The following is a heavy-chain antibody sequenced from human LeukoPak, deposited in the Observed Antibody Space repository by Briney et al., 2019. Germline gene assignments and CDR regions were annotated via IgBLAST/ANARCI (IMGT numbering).Heavy chain of an antibody. Sequence: GGSLRLSCAASEFTFSHYYMSWIRQAPGKGLEWVSYISGGGSTIYYADSVKGRFTISRDNAKNSLYLQMNSLRAEDTAVYYCARAYGSGYYYYYGMDVWGQGTTVTVSS. CDR2: ISGGGSTI. D-gene: IGHD2-15*01. V-gene: IGHV3-11*01. CDR3: ARAYGSGYYYYYGMDV. CDR1: EFTFSHYY. J-gene: IGHJ6*02.